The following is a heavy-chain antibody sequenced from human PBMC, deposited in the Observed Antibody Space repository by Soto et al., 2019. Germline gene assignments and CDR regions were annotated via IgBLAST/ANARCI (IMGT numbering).Heavy chain of an antibody. Sequence: QVQLQESGPGLVKPSQTLSLTCTVSGGSISSGGYYWSGIRQHPGKGLEWIGYIYYSGSTYYNPSLKSRVTISGDTSKNQFSLKLGSVSAADTAVYYCARAPGAGGGMSGSGTEFDYWGQGTLVTVSS. CDR2: IYYSGST. CDR1: GGSISSGGYY. D-gene: IGHD6-19*01. J-gene: IGHJ4*02. CDR3: ARAPGAGGGMSGSGTEFDY. V-gene: IGHV4-31*03.